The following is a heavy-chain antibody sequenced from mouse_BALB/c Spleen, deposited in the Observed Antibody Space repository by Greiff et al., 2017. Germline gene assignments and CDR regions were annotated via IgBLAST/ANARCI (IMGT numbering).Heavy chain of an antibody. J-gene: IGHJ2*01. V-gene: IGHV5-12-1*01. CDR2: ISSGGGST. CDR3: ASSPTAWYYFDY. D-gene: IGHD1-1*02. Sequence: EVQLVESGGGLVKPGGSLKLSCAASGFAFSSYDMSWVRQTPEKRLEWVAYISSGGGSTYYPDTVKGRFTISRGNAKNTLYLQMTSLRSEDTAMYYCASSPTAWYYFDYWGQGTTLTVSS. CDR1: GFAFSSYD.